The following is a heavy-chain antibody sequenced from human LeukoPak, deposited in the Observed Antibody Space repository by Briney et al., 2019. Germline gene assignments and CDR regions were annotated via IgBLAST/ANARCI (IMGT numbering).Heavy chain of an antibody. Sequence: SQTLSLTCTVSGGSISSYYWSWIRQPSGKGLEWIGYIYYSGSTNYNPSLKSRVTISVDTSKNQFSLKLSSVTAADTAVYYCARDKGYDSSGYYPWYFDYWGQGTLVTVSS. CDR1: GGSISSYY. V-gene: IGHV4-59*01. D-gene: IGHD3-22*01. CDR3: ARDKGYDSSGYYPWYFDY. J-gene: IGHJ4*02. CDR2: IYYSGST.